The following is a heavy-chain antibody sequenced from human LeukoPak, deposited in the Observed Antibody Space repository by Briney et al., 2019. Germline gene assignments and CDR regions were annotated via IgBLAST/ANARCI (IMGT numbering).Heavy chain of an antibody. CDR3: ARDPDSYVWGSYRLDNIPFDY. CDR2: ISSSSSYI. Sequence: GGSLRLSCAASGFTFSSYSMNWVRQAPGKGLEWVSSISSSSSYIYYADSVKGRFTISRDNAKNSLYLQMNSLRAEDTAVYYCARDPDSYVWGSYRLDNIPFDYWGQGTLVTASS. D-gene: IGHD3-16*02. CDR1: GFTFSSYS. J-gene: IGHJ4*02. V-gene: IGHV3-21*01.